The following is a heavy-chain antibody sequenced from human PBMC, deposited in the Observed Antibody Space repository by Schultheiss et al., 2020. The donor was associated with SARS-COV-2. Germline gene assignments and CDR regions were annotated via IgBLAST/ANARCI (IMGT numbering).Heavy chain of an antibody. V-gene: IGHV3-74*01. J-gene: IGHJ4*02. Sequence: GESLKISCAASGFTFSSYWMHWVRQAPGKGLVWVSRINSDGSSTSYADSVKGRFTISRDNAKNTLYLQMNSLRAEDTAVYYCARRSNAWPDYFFDYWGQGTLVTVSS. CDR1: GFTFSSYW. D-gene: IGHD2-15*01. CDR2: INSDGSST. CDR3: ARRSNAWPDYFFDY.